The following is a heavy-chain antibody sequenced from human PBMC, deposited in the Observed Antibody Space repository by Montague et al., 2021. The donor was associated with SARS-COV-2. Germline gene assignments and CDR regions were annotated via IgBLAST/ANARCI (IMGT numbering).Heavy chain of an antibody. CDR2: INHSGST. CDR3: ARDSRQGYGFRFGALDY. D-gene: IGHD5-18*01. J-gene: IGHJ4*02. Sequence: SETLSLTCTVSGGSISSSLYYWDWIRQPPGKGLEWIGGINHSGSTNNNPSLKSRVTMSVDTSKNQFSLKLSSVTAADTAVYYCARDSRQGYGFRFGALDYWGQGTLVTVSS. CDR1: GGSISSSLYY. V-gene: IGHV4-39*07.